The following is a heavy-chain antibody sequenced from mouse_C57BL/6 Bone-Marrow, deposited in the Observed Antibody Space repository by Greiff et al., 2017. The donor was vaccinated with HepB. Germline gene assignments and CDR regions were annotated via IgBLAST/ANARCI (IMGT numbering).Heavy chain of an antibody. Sequence: VQLQQPGAELVRPGSSVKLSCKASGYTFTSYWMHWVKQRPIQGLEWIGNIDPSDSETHYNQKFKDKATLTVDKSSSTAYMQLSSLTSEDSAVYYCARDIYFAMDYWGQGTSVTVSS. CDR2: IDPSDSET. V-gene: IGHV1-52*01. J-gene: IGHJ4*01. CDR1: GYTFTSYW. CDR3: ARDIYFAMDY.